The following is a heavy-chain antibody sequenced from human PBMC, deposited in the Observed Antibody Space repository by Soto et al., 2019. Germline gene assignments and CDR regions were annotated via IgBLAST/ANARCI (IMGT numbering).Heavy chain of an antibody. D-gene: IGHD2-15*01. CDR2: INAGNGNT. CDR1: GYTFTSYA. J-gene: IGHJ3*02. CDR3: ARSCSGGSCYIDAFDI. V-gene: IGHV1-3*01. Sequence: QVQLVQSGAEVKKPGASVKVSCKASGYTFTSYAMHWVRQAPGQRLEWMGWINAGNGNTKYSQKFQGRVTITRDTSASTAYMELSRLRSEDTAVYYCARSCSGGSCYIDAFDIWGQGTMVTVSS.